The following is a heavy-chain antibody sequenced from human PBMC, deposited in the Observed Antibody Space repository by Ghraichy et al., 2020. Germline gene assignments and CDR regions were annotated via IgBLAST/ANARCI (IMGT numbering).Heavy chain of an antibody. D-gene: IGHD4-11*01. V-gene: IGHV4-31*03. CDR3: TRGVDYSKLGY. CDR2: IYYNGNT. J-gene: IGHJ4*02. Sequence: LRLSCTVSGASVSSGDHYWSWIRHHPAKGLEWLGSIYYNGNTYDNPSFKSRVTISMDTSKNQFSLQLNSVTAADTALYHCTRGVDYSKLGYWGQGTLVTVSS. CDR1: GASVSSGDHY.